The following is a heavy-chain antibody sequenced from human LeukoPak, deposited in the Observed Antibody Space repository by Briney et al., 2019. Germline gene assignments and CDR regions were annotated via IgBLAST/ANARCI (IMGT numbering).Heavy chain of an antibody. CDR2: IKQDGSEK. CDR3: ARDNGGYSYVGYFDY. CDR1: GFTFSSYW. J-gene: IGHJ4*02. D-gene: IGHD5-18*01. Sequence: PGGSLRVSCAASGFTFSSYWMSWVRQAPGKGLEWVANIKQDGSEKYYVDSVKGRFTISRDNAKNSLYLQMNSLRAEDTAVYYCARDNGGYSYVGYFDYWGQGTLVTVSS. V-gene: IGHV3-7*01.